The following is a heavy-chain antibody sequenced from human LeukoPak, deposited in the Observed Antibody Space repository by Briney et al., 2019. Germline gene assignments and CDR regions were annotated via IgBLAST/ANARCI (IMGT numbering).Heavy chain of an antibody. Sequence: ASVKVSCKASGYTFTSYGISWVRQATGQGLEWMGWISAYNGNTNYAQKLQGRVTMTTDTSTSTAYMELRSLRSDDTAVYYCARGDYYGSGTYYKKTVDYWGQGTLVTVSS. CDR1: GYTFTSYG. CDR3: ARGDYYGSGTYYKKTVDY. CDR2: ISAYNGNT. D-gene: IGHD3-10*01. V-gene: IGHV1-18*01. J-gene: IGHJ4*02.